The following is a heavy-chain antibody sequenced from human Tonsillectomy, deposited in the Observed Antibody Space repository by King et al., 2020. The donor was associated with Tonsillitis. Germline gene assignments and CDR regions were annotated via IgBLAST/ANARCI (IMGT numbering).Heavy chain of an antibody. CDR1: GFTFSSYG. V-gene: IGHV3-30*18. Sequence: QLVQSGGGVVQPGRSLRLSCAASGFTFSSYGIHWVRQAPGKGLEWVALISYDGSTKYYADSVKGRFTISRDNSKNTLYLQMNSLRAEDTAVYYCAKDRAVADDYLDYWGQGTLVTVSS. CDR3: AKDRAVADDYLDY. D-gene: IGHD6-19*01. J-gene: IGHJ4*02. CDR2: ISYDGSTK.